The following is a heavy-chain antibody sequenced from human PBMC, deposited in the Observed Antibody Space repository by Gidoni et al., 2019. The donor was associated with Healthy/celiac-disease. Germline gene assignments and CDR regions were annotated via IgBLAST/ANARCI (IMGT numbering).Heavy chain of an antibody. D-gene: IGHD6-6*01. J-gene: IGHJ5*02. V-gene: IGHV1-2*02. CDR3: ARRTYSSSSPWMERLEFDP. Sequence: QVQLVQSGAEVKKPGASVQVSCKASGYTFTGYYMHWVRQAPGQGREWMGWINPNSGGTNYAQKFQGRVTMTRDTSISTAYMELSSLRSDDTAVYYCARRTYSSSSPWMERLEFDPWGQGTLVTVSS. CDR2: INPNSGGT. CDR1: GYTFTGYY.